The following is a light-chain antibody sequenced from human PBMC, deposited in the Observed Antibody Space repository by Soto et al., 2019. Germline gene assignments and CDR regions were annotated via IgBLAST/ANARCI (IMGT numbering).Light chain of an antibody. V-gene: IGKV3-15*01. Sequence: EIVLTQSPATLSSFPGDRVTLSCRSSQYINTRLAWYQHRPGQAPRLLIYGASTRATGIPARFSGSGSGTEFTLTISSLQSEDFAVYYCQQYDNWPPITFGQGTHWRL. J-gene: IGKJ5*01. CDR3: QQYDNWPPIT. CDR2: GAS. CDR1: QYINTR.